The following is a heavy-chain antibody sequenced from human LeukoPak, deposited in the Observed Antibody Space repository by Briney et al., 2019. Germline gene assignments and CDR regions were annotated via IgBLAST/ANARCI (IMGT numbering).Heavy chain of an antibody. D-gene: IGHD3-22*01. CDR3: LRGDSRDF. CDR2: INRGGTST. V-gene: IGHV3-21*06. Sequence: AGGSLRLSCAACGFAFSSYTMNWARQAPGKGLEWVASINRGGTSTHYAFSVKGRLTISRDNAQNVLYLQMNGLRGDDAAVYYCLRGDSRDFWGQGTLVTVSS. J-gene: IGHJ4*02. CDR1: GFAFSSYT.